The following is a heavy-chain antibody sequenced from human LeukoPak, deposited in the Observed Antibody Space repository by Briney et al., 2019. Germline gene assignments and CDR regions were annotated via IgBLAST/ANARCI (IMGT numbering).Heavy chain of an antibody. CDR1: GGTFSSYA. CDR3: ARGEDSSSWSALPFDY. D-gene: IGHD6-13*01. Sequence: SVKISCKASGGTFSSYAIIWVRQAPGQRLEWMGGIIPIVGTANYAQKFPGRVTITTDESTSTAYMDLRSLRSEDTPVYYCARGEDSSSWSALPFDYWGQRTLVTVSS. V-gene: IGHV1-69*05. J-gene: IGHJ4*02. CDR2: IIPIVGTA.